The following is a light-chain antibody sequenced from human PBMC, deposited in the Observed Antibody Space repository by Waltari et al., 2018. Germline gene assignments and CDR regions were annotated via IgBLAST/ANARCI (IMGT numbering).Light chain of an antibody. CDR3: SSYRSSTTRV. J-gene: IGLJ1*01. V-gene: IGLV2-14*01. Sequence: QSALTQPASVSGSPGQSITISCTGTSSDVGGYNSVSWYQQHPGKAPKLMIYEVSNRPSGVSDRFSGSKPGNTASLTISGLQAEDEADYYCSSYRSSTTRVFGTGTKVTVL. CDR1: SSDVGGYNS. CDR2: EVS.